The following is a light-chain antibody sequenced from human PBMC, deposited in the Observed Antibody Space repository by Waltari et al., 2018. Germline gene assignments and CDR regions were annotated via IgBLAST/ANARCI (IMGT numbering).Light chain of an antibody. J-gene: IGLJ2*01. Sequence: QSALTQPRSVSGSPGQSVTISCSGTSNDGGGYYYVSWFQQFPGKAPKLLIYDVTQRPSGVPDRFSASKSGNTASLTISGLQPEDEATYYCCSRAGDYTWLFGGGTKVTVL. CDR3: CSRAGDYTWL. CDR1: SNDGGGYYY. V-gene: IGLV2-11*01. CDR2: DVT.